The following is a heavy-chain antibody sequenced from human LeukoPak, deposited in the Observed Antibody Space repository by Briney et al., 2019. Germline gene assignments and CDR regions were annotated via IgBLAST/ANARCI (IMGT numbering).Heavy chain of an antibody. J-gene: IGHJ4*02. CDR1: GGSFSGYY. CDR3: ARGRNIYGGNSEIEY. D-gene: IGHD4-23*01. V-gene: IGHV4-34*01. Sequence: SETLSLTCAVYGGSFSGYYWSWIRQPPGKGLNWIGSIYYSGSTYYNPSLKSRVTISVDTSRDQFSLKLSSVTAADTAVYYCARGRNIYGGNSEIEYWGQGTLVTVSS. CDR2: IYYSGST.